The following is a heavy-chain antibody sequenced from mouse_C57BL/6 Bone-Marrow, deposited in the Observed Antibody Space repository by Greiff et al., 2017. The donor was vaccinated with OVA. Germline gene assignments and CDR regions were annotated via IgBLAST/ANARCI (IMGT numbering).Heavy chain of an antibody. CDR1: GYTFTSHW. D-gene: IGHD1-1*01. CDR3: AHYGSSPHWYFDV. Sequence: QVQLQQSGPELVRPGASVMISCKAPGYTFTSHWMQWVRQRPGQGLEWIGEIFPGRGSTYYNEKFKGKAKLTVDTSSSTAYMQLSSLTSEASAVYFCAHYGSSPHWYFDVWGTGTTVTVSS. J-gene: IGHJ1*03. CDR2: IFPGRGST. V-gene: IGHV1-56*01.